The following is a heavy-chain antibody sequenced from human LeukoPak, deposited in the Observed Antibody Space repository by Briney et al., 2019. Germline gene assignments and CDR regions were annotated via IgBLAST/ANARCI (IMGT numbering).Heavy chain of an antibody. CDR2: ISGSGGSA. J-gene: IGHJ4*02. Sequence: GGSLRLSCTTSGFNFRAYWMGWVRQAPGKGLEWVSAISGSGGSAYYADSVKGRFTISRDNSKNTLYLQMNSLRAEDTAVYYCAKAQGDFYGDYLDYWGQGTLVTVSS. CDR3: AKAQGDFYGDYLDY. V-gene: IGHV3-23*01. CDR1: GFNFRAYW. D-gene: IGHD4-17*01.